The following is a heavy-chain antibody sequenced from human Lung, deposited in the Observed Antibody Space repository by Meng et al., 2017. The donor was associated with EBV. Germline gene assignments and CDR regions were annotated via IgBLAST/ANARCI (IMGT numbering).Heavy chain of an antibody. D-gene: IGHD3-10*01. CDR3: TSRSY. V-gene: IGHV3-73*02. Sequence: VQLGACGGGLVPPGGSLKLSCAVSGFTFSCSAMHRVRQASGKGLEVVGRIRSKANNYATSFGASVEGRFTISRDDSNNTAYLQMNSLKTEDTAVYYCTSRSYWGQGTLVTVSS. J-gene: IGHJ4*02. CDR1: GFTFSCSA. CDR2: IRSKANNYAT.